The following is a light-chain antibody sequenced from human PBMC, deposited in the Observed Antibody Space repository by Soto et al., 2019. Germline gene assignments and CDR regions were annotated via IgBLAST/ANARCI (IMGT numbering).Light chain of an antibody. Sequence: QPVLTKPSSASGAPGQSVTISCTGTSSDVGGYNYVSWYQQHPGKAPKLMIYEVSKRPSGVPDRFSGSKSGNTASLTVSGLQAYDLTDTATTEIETITKHVF. J-gene: IGLJ1*01. CDR2: EVS. CDR3: TEIETITKHV. CDR1: SSDVGGYNY. V-gene: IGLV2-8*01.